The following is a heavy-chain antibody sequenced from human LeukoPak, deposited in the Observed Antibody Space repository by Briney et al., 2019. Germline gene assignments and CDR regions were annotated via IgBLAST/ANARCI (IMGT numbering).Heavy chain of an antibody. V-gene: IGHV4-59*01. CDR1: GGSISSYY. CDR2: IYYSGST. D-gene: IGHD5-12*01. J-gene: IGHJ4*02. Sequence: SETLSLTCTVSGGSISSYYWSWIRQPPGKGLEWIGYIYYSGSTNYNPSLKSRVTISVDTSKNQFSLKLSSVTAADTAVYYCARVGPKDIGRPFDYWGQGTLVTVSS. CDR3: ARVGPKDIGRPFDY.